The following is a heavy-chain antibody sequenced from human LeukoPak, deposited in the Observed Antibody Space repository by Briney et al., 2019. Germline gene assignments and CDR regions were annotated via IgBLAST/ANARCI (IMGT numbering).Heavy chain of an antibody. V-gene: IGHV1-8*01. Sequence: ASVKVSCKASGYTFTSYDINGVRQATGQGLEWMGWMNPNSGNTGYAQKFQGRVTMTRNTSISTAYMELSSLRSEDTAVYYCARRYGSGSYQTFDPWGQGTLVTVSS. CDR1: GYTFTSYD. CDR3: ARRYGSGSYQTFDP. D-gene: IGHD3-10*01. CDR2: MNPNSGNT. J-gene: IGHJ5*02.